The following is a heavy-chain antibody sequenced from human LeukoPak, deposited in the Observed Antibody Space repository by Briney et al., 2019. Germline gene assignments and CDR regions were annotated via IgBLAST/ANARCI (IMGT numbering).Heavy chain of an antibody. CDR1: GFTVSSNY. CDR3: ARVWSSGWWPLDY. D-gene: IGHD6-19*01. Sequence: PGGSLRLSCAASGFTVSSNYMSWVRQAPGKGLEWVSAISGSGGSTYYADSVKGRFTISRDNSKNTLYLQMNSLRAEDTAVYYCARVWSSGWWPLDYWGQGTLVTVSS. V-gene: IGHV3-23*01. J-gene: IGHJ4*02. CDR2: ISGSGGST.